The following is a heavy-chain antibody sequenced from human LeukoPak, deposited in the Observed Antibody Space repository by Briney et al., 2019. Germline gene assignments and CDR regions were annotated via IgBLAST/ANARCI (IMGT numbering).Heavy chain of an antibody. D-gene: IGHD4/OR15-4a*01. CDR3: ATKGGTMYYYYGMDV. CDR1: VGTLSIYP. CDR2: IIPTLGIA. V-gene: IGHV1-69*02. J-gene: IGHJ6*02. Sequence: SVKVSCKASVGTLSIYPISWVPPAPRQGRESMGRIIPTLGIANYAQKFQGRVTITADKSTSTAYMELSSLRTEDTAVYYCATKGGTMYYYYGMDVWGQGTTVTVSS.